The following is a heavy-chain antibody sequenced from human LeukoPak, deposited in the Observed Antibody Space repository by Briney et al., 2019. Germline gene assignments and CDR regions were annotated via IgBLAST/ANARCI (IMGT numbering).Heavy chain of an antibody. V-gene: IGHV3-48*04. CDR3: ARDHHDSRGYYFVDY. CDR1: GFTLSAYS. J-gene: IGHJ4*02. CDR2: ISGGGSTI. D-gene: IGHD3-22*01. Sequence: GGSLRLSCAASGFTLSAYSMNWVRQAPGKGPKWVSYISGGGSTIHYADSVKGRFPISRDNAKNSLYLQMNSLRADDTAVYYCARDHHDSRGYYFVDYWGQGTLVTVSS.